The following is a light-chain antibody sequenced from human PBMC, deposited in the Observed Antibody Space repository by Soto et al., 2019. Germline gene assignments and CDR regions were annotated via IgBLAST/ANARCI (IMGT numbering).Light chain of an antibody. Sequence: QSALTQPASVSGSPGQSITISCTGTSSDVGGYNYVSWYQQHPGKAPKLMIYDVSNRPSGVSNRFSGSKSGNTASLTISGLEAEDEADYYCCSYTGSGTLDVVFGGGTKLTVL. J-gene: IGLJ2*01. V-gene: IGLV2-14*01. CDR2: DVS. CDR1: SSDVGGYNY. CDR3: CSYTGSGTLDVV.